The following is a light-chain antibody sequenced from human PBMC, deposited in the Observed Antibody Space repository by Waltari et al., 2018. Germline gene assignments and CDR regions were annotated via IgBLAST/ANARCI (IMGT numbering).Light chain of an antibody. CDR1: ILRTFY. Sequence: SSELTQDPAVSVSLGQTVGSTCRGDILRTFYANWCRQKPGQAPERVIYGKNKRPPWIPDRFSASGSGTTTSLNIPGAQAEDEADYYCSARDSSGDVVFGGGTELTVL. CDR2: GKN. J-gene: IGLJ2*01. CDR3: SARDSSGDVV. V-gene: IGLV3-19*01.